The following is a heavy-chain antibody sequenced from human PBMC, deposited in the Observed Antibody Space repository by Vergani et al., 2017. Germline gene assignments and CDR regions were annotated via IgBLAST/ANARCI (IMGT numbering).Heavy chain of an antibody. CDR2: IRSKFYGGTT. CDR3: TRVWGAAAPNPFDY. J-gene: IGHJ4*02. D-gene: IGHD3-10*01. Sequence: EVQLVESGGGLVQPGRSLRLACTASGFTFGDYVMSWVRQAPGKGLEWVGFIRSKFYGGTTEYAASVKGRYTISRDDSKSIAYLQMNSLKTEDTAVYYCTRVWGAAAPNPFDYWGQGTLVTVSS. V-gene: IGHV3-49*04. CDR1: GFTFGDYV.